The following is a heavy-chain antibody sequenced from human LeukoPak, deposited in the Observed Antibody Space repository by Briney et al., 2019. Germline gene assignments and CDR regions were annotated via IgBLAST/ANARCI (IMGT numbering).Heavy chain of an antibody. CDR2: INSDGSST. CDR1: GFTFSSYR. J-gene: IGHJ4*02. CDR3: ARAYCSSTSCYSVNY. V-gene: IGHV3-74*01. D-gene: IGHD2-2*02. Sequence: GGSLRLSCAASGFTFSSYRMHWVRQVPGKGLMWVSCINSDGSSTSYADSVKGRFTISRDSAKNTLYLQKNSLRAEDTAVYYCARAYCSSTSCYSVNYWGQGTLVTVSS.